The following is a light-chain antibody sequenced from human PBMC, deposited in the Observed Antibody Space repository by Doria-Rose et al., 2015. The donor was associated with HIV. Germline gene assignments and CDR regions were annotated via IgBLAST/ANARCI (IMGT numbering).Light chain of an antibody. CDR1: QSLLYTSKNY. V-gene: IGKV4-1*01. J-gene: IGKJ3*01. CDR2: LSS. Sequence: DIQMTQSPESLGMSLGERATLNCKSNQSLLYTSKNYLAWYQQKPGQPPKLLIYLSSTRQSGVPARFSGSRSGTDFALTISSLEAEDVAVYYCQQYYDTPSFGPGTTVDIK. CDR3: QQYYDTPS.